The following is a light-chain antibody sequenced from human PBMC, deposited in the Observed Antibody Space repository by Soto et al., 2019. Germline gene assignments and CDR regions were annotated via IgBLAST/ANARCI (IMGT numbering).Light chain of an antibody. V-gene: IGKV3D-15*01. CDR1: QSVSNN. CDR2: GAS. J-gene: IGKJ1*01. Sequence: EIVMTQSPATLSVSPGERATLSCRASQSVSNNLAWYQQKPGQAPRLLIYGASTRATGIPARLSGSGSGTEFTLTVSSLQSEDFAYYCQQYNTRPRTFGQGTKVEIK. CDR3: QQYNTRPRT.